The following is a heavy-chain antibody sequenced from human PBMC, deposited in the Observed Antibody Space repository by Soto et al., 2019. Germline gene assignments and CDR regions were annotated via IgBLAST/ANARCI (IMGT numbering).Heavy chain of an antibody. V-gene: IGHV2-26*01. J-gene: IGHJ6*02. CDR2: IFSNDEK. D-gene: IGHD3-10*01. CDR1: GFSLSNARMG. CDR3: ARTLRYYYGSGRYGMDV. Sequence: GSGPPLVNPTETLTLTCTVSGFSLSNARMGVSWIRQPPGKALEWLAQIFSNDEKFYSTLLKSRLTISKDTSKSQVVLTMTNLDPVDTGTYYCARTLRYYYGSGRYGMDVWGQGTTVTVSS.